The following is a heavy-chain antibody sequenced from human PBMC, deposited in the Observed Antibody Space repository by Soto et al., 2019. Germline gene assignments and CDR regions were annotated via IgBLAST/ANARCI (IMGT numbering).Heavy chain of an antibody. CDR1: GGKFTSNT. D-gene: IGHD1-20*01. Sequence: QVQLVQSGAEVKKPGSSVKVSCKASGGKFTSNTFSWVRQAPGQGLEWMGRIIPILDVAHYAQKFQGRVTITGDKATNTTYMELSSLTSGDTAIYYCARERITPLFYWGQGTLVIVSS. CDR2: IIPILDVA. J-gene: IGHJ4*02. V-gene: IGHV1-69*04. CDR3: ARERITPLFY.